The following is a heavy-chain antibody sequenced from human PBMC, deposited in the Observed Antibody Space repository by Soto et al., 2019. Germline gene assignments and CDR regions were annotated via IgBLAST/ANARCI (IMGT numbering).Heavy chain of an antibody. CDR3: ARGRYGDY. CDR2: NSDHNGNT. J-gene: IGHJ4*02. Sequence: QVHLVQSGAEVKKPGASVKVSCKGSGYAFTTYGITWVRQAPGQGLEWMGWNSDHNGNTNYAQKLQGRVTVTRDTSTSTAYMELRSLRSDDTAVYYCARGRYGDYWGQGALVTVSS. V-gene: IGHV1-18*01. CDR1: GYAFTTYG. D-gene: IGHD1-1*01.